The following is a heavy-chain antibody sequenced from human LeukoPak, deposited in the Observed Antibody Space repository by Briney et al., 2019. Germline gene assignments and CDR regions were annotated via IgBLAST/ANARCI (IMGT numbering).Heavy chain of an antibody. J-gene: IGHJ4*02. V-gene: IGHV3-30*04. CDR3: ARDLDSSGYYYAY. Sequence: GGSLRLSCAASRFTFSSFAMHWVRQAPGKGLEWVAVISFDGSDKYYAEAVKGRFTISRDNSENTVYLQMNSLRAEDTAVYYCARDLDSSGYYYAYWGQGSLVTVSS. D-gene: IGHD3-22*01. CDR1: RFTFSSFA. CDR2: ISFDGSDK.